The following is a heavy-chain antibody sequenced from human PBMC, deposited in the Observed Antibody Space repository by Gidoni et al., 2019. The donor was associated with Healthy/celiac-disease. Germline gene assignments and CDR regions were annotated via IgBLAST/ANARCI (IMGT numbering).Heavy chain of an antibody. D-gene: IGHD1-1*01. Sequence: EVQLVESGGGLVKTGGSVRLSCAASGFTFSNAWMSWVRQAPGKGLEWVGRIKRKTDGGTTDYAAPVKGRFTISRDDSKNTLYLQMNSLKTEDTAVYYCTTVRKGVQWGQGTLVTVSS. CDR3: TTVRKGVQ. J-gene: IGHJ4*02. CDR2: IKRKTDGGTT. CDR1: GFTFSNAW. V-gene: IGHV3-15*01.